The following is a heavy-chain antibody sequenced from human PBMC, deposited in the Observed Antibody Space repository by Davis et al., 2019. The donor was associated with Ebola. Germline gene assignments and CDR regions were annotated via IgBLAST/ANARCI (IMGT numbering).Heavy chain of an antibody. CDR1: GVTISVYA. CDR2: ISPIFGTA. D-gene: IGHD4-17*01. J-gene: IGHJ6*02. Sequence: AASVKVSCKAAGVTISVYAISWVRQAPGQGLEWMGGISPIFGTANYAQKFQGRVTITADNPTSTVYMELSSLRSEDTAVYYCGRAGFGDYLRVEYYYGLDVWGQGTTVTVSS. V-gene: IGHV1-69*06. CDR3: GRAGFGDYLRVEYYYGLDV.